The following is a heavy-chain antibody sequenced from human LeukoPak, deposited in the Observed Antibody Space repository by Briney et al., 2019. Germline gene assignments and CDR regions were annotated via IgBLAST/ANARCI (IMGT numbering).Heavy chain of an antibody. CDR1: GFIFSDYS. Sequence: GGSLRLSCEASGFIFSDYSMNWVRQAPGKGLEWISYISSSSNTIYYADSVKGRFTISRDNAKNALYLQMNSLRAEDTAVYYCARGLHLPDYLSPYWGQGTLVTVSS. V-gene: IGHV3-48*01. J-gene: IGHJ4*02. D-gene: IGHD4-11*01. CDR2: ISSSSNTI. CDR3: ARGLHLPDYLSPY.